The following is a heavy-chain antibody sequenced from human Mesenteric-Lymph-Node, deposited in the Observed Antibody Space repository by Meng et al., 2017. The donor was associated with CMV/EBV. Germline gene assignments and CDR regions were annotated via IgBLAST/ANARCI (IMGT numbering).Heavy chain of an antibody. CDR2: IRSKASGGTT. V-gene: IGHV3-49*04. CDR1: GFTFGDYA. Sequence: GGSLRLSCTTSGFTFGDYAMTWVRQAPGKGLEWVGFIRSKASGGTTEFAASVKGRFTISRDDSKSIAYLQMNSLKTEDTAVYYCARLDFWSGFNWFDPWGQGTLVTVSS. D-gene: IGHD3-3*01. CDR3: ARLDFWSGFNWFDP. J-gene: IGHJ5*02.